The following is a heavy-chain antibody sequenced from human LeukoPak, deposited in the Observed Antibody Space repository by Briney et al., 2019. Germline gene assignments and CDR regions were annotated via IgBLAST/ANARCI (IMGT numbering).Heavy chain of an antibody. D-gene: IGHD1-20*01. CDR1: GGSISSYY. CDR3: ARDTYNWNVDAFDP. CDR2: IYYSGST. V-gene: IGHV4-59*12. Sequence: NPSETLSITCTVSGGSISSYYWSWIQQPPGKGLEWIGYIYYSGSTDYNPSLKSRVTISIDKSKNHFSLKLTSVTAADTAIYYCARDTYNWNVDAFDPWGQGTLVTVSS. J-gene: IGHJ5*02.